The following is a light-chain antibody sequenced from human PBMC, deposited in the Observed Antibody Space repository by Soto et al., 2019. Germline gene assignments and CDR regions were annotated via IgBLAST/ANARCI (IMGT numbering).Light chain of an antibody. CDR3: IQSYSTPWT. V-gene: IGKV1-39*01. J-gene: IGKJ1*01. CDR1: QSIATY. Sequence: DIHITHWPSSLSASVGDRLTISCRASQSIATYLNWYQQKPAEAPGVLIYAASSLQSGVPSRCSGGGSGTDFTLTISRLQPEDVDTYYCIQSYSTPWTFGQGNKVDI. CDR2: AAS.